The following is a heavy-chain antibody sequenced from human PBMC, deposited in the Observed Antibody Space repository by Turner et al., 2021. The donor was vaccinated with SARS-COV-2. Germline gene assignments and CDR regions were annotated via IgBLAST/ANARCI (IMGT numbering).Heavy chain of an antibody. V-gene: IGHV3-74*01. J-gene: IGHJ4*02. Sequence: EVQLVESGGGLVQPGRSLRLSCAASGFTFSSYWMHWVRQAPGKGLVWVSRINSDGSSTSYADSVKGRFTISRDNAKNTLYLQMNSLRAEDTAVYYCARDGPIAVVYFDYWGQGTLVTVSS. D-gene: IGHD6-19*01. CDR3: ARDGPIAVVYFDY. CDR1: GFTFSSYW. CDR2: INSDGSST.